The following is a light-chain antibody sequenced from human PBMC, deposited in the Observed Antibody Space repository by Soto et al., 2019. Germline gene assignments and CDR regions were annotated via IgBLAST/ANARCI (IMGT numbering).Light chain of an antibody. J-gene: IGLJ1*01. Sequence: QSVLTQPPSASGTPGQRVTISCSGSSSNIGSNYVYWYQQLPGTAPKLLIYRNNQRPSGVPDRFSGSKSGTSASLAISGLRSEDEADYYCSLYTSSSTYVFGTGTKVTVL. CDR2: RNN. CDR3: SLYTSSSTYV. V-gene: IGLV1-47*01. CDR1: SSNIGSNY.